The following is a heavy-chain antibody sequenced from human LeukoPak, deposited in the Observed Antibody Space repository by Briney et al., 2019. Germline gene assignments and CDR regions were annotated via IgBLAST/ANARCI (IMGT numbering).Heavy chain of an antibody. Sequence: GGSLRLSCAASGFTFSDYYMSCIRQAPGKGLEWVSYISSSGSTIYYADSVKGRFTISRDNAKNSLYLQMNSLRAEDTAVYYCARDSGYGAYYYGMDVWGQGTTVTVSS. D-gene: IGHD5-18*01. J-gene: IGHJ6*02. V-gene: IGHV3-11*01. CDR1: GFTFSDYY. CDR3: ARDSGYGAYYYGMDV. CDR2: ISSSGSTI.